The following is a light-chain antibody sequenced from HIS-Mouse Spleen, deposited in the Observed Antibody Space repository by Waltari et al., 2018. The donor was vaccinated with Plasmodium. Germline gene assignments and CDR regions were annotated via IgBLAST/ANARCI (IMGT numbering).Light chain of an antibody. Sequence: SYELTQPPSVSVSPGQTARITCSGDALPKKYAYWYQQKSGQAPVLVIYEDSKLPSGSPERFSGSSSGTMAILTISGAQVEDEADYYCYSTDSSGNHRVFGGGTKLTVL. CDR3: YSTDSSGNHRV. J-gene: IGLJ3*02. CDR2: EDS. V-gene: IGLV3-10*01. CDR1: ALPKKY.